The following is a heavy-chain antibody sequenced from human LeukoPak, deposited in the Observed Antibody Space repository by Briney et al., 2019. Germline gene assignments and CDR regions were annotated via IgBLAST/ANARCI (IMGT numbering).Heavy chain of an antibody. J-gene: IGHJ4*02. CDR2: MYYSGNT. CDR1: GVSISSSSYY. CDR3: ATSPDYGNRWFHFDC. D-gene: IGHD4/OR15-4a*01. Sequence: SETLSLTCTVSGVSISSSSYYWGWIRPPPGQGLEWNGSMYYSGNTYDNPSLKSRATVSADTSKNQFSLKLSSVTAADTAMYYCATSPDYGNRWFHFDCWGQGTLVTVSS. V-gene: IGHV4-39*01.